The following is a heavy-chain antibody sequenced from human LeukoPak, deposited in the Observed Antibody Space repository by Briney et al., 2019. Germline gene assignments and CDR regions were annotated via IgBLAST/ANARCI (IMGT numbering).Heavy chain of an antibody. J-gene: IGHJ4*02. Sequence: GGSLRLSCAAYGFTFSDYYMSWLRQAPGKGLEGVSYISSSGSTIYYADSVKGRFTISRDNAKNSLYLQMNSLRAEDTAVYYCAREGYSSGWPYYFDYWGQGTLVTVSS. CDR2: ISSSGSTI. D-gene: IGHD6-19*01. V-gene: IGHV3-11*01. CDR1: GFTFSDYY. CDR3: AREGYSSGWPYYFDY.